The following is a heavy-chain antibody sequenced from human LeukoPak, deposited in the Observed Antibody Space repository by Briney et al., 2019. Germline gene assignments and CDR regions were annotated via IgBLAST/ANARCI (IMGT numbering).Heavy chain of an antibody. D-gene: IGHD4-11*01. CDR1: GFTVSSNY. Sequence: GGSLRLSCAASGFTVSSNYMSWVRQAPGKGLEWVSVIYSGGSTYYADSVKGRFTISRDNSKNTLYLQMNSLRAEDTAVYYCAKDPHDYSNYYAFAIWGQGTMVTVSS. V-gene: IGHV3-66*01. CDR2: IYSGGST. J-gene: IGHJ3*02. CDR3: AKDPHDYSNYYAFAI.